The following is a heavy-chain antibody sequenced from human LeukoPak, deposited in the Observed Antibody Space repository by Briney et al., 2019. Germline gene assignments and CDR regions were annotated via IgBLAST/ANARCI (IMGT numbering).Heavy chain of an antibody. J-gene: IGHJ4*02. CDR2: ISSSSSYI. CDR1: GFTFSSYS. CDR3: ARHAWPNSQYTVTTGYYFDY. Sequence: GGSLRLSCAASGFTFSSYSMNWVRQAPGKGLEWVSSISSSSSYIYYADSVKGRFTISRDNAKNSLYLQMNSLRAEDTAVYYCARHAWPNSQYTVTTGYYFDYWGQGTLVTVSS. V-gene: IGHV3-21*01. D-gene: IGHD4-17*01.